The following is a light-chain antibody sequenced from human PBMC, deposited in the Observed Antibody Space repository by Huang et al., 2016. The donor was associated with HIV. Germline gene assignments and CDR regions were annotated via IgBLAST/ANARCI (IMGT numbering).Light chain of an antibody. CDR2: AES. CDR1: QDIGNF. J-gene: IGKJ1*01. CDR3: QRYDSAPRA. V-gene: IGKV1-27*01. Sequence: DIQMTQSPASLSASTGIRVTVTCRASQDIGNFVAWFQQKPGKVPRLLSYAESVLHAVVPSRFSGRGSGTDFTLTITNFQAEDVSTYYYQRYDSAPRAFGQGTKVDLK.